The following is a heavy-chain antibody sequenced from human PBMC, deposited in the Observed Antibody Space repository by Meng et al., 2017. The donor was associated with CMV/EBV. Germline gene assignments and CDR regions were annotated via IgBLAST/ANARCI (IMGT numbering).Heavy chain of an antibody. CDR1: GFTFGDYA. J-gene: IGHJ4*02. V-gene: IGHV3-7*01. Sequence: GESLKISCTASGFTFGDYAMSWVRQAPGKGLEWVANIKQDGSEKYYVDSVKGRFTISRDISKNTLYLQMNSLRAEDTAVYYCASQPVSGSYYLGIDYWGQGTLVTVSS. CDR3: ASQPVSGSYYLGIDY. CDR2: IKQDGSEK. D-gene: IGHD1-26*01.